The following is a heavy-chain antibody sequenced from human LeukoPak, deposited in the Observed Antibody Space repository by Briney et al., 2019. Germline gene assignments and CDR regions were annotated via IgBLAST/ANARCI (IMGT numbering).Heavy chain of an antibody. V-gene: IGHV3-30*02. J-gene: IGHJ6*03. CDR1: GFTFSSYG. Sequence: GGSLRLSCAASGFTFSSYGMHWVRQAPGKGLEWVAFIRYDGSNKYYADSVKGRFTISRDNSKNTLYLQMNSLSAEDTAVYYCAKGPGSPLTGYYMDVWGKGTTVTVSS. CDR3: AKGPGSPLTGYYMDV. CDR2: IRYDGSNK. D-gene: IGHD3-9*01.